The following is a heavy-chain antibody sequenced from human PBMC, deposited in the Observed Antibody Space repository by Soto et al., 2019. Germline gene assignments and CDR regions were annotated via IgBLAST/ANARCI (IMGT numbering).Heavy chain of an antibody. Sequence: ASVKVSCKASGYTFTGYYMHWVRQAPGQGLEWMGWINPNSGGTNYAQKFQGRVTMTRDTSISTAYMELSRLRSDDTAVYYCAREEIITIFGVVTPDYGMDVWGQGTTVTVSS. V-gene: IGHV1-2*02. D-gene: IGHD3-3*01. CDR1: GYTFTGYY. CDR3: AREEIITIFGVVTPDYGMDV. J-gene: IGHJ6*02. CDR2: INPNSGGT.